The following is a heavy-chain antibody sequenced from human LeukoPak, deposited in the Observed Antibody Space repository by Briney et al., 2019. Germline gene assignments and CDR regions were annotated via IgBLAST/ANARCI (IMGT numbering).Heavy chain of an antibody. Sequence: GGSLRLSCAASGFTFSSYEMNWVRQAPGKGLEWVSYTSSSGSTIHYADSVKGRFTISRDNAKNSLYLQMNSLRAEDTAVYYCARGPTQQQLPSDPWGQGTLVTVSS. J-gene: IGHJ5*02. CDR1: GFTFSSYE. D-gene: IGHD6-13*01. V-gene: IGHV3-48*03. CDR2: TSSSGSTI. CDR3: ARGPTQQQLPSDP.